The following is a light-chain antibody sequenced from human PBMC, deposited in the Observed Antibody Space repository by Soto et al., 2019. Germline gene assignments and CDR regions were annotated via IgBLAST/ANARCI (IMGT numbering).Light chain of an antibody. V-gene: IGKV1-9*01. J-gene: IGKJ4*01. CDR2: DAS. Sequence: IQLTRSPSSLSASVGDRVTITCRASQGISSYLGWYQQKPGKAPNLLIYDASTLHSGVPSRFSGGGSGTDFTLTISSLQPEDFATYYCQQVNVYPSTFGGGTKVEIK. CDR1: QGISSY. CDR3: QQVNVYPST.